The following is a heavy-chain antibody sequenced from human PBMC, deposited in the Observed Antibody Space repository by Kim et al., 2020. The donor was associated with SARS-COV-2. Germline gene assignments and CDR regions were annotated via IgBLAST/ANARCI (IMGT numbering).Heavy chain of an antibody. CDR1: GGSFSGYY. Sequence: SETLSLTCAVYGGSFSGYYWSWIRQPPGKGLEWIGEINHSGSTNYNPSLKSRVTISVDTSKNQFSLKLSSVTAADTAVYYCARGGHYGSGSMGTFDYWGQGTLVTVSS. CDR3: ARGGHYGSGSMGTFDY. V-gene: IGHV4-34*01. J-gene: IGHJ4*02. D-gene: IGHD3-10*01. CDR2: INHSGST.